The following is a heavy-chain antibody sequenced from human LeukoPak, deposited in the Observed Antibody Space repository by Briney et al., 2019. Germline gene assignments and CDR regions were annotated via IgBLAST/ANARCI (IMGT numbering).Heavy chain of an antibody. CDR2: IYTSGST. CDR1: GGSISSYY. V-gene: IGHV4-4*07. J-gene: IGHJ6*03. Sequence: KPSETLSLTCTVSGGSISSYYWSWIRQPAGKGLEWIGRIYTSGSTNYNPSLKSRVTMSVDTSKNQFSLKLSSVTAADTAVYYCARGAATSNYYYYYMDVWGKGTTVTVSS. CDR3: ARGAATSNYYYYYMDV. D-gene: IGHD6-25*01.